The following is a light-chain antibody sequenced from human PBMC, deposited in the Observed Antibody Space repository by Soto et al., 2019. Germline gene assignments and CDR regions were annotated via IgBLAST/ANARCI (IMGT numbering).Light chain of an antibody. Sequence: DIQMTQSPSSLSASVGDRVTITCRASQSISSYLNWYQQKPGKAPKLLIYAASSLQSGVPSRFSGSGSGTAVTLTSSSLQPEDFATYYCQQSYSTPPYTFGHGTKLEIK. CDR1: QSISSY. J-gene: IGKJ2*01. V-gene: IGKV1-39*01. CDR2: AAS. CDR3: QQSYSTPPYT.